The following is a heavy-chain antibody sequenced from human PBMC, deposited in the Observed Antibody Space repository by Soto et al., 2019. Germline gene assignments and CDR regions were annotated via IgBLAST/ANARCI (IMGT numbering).Heavy chain of an antibody. V-gene: IGHV1-69*13. J-gene: IGHJ3*02. CDR3: ASPYNSSGYYFFGPKAAFDI. Sequence: EASVKVSCKASGGTFSSYAISWVRQAPGQGLEWMGGIIPIFGTANYAQKFQGRVTITADGSTSTAYMELSSLRSEDTAVYYCASPYNSSGYYFFGPKAAFDIWGQGTMVTVS. D-gene: IGHD3-22*01. CDR1: GGTFSSYA. CDR2: IIPIFGTA.